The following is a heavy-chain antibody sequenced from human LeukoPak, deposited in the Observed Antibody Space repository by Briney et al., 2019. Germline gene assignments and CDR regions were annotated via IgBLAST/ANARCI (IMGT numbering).Heavy chain of an antibody. J-gene: IGHJ3*02. Sequence: PSQTLSLTCTVSGGSISSGDYYWSWSRQPPGKDLEWIGYIYYSGSTYYNPSLKSRVTISVDTSKNQFSLKLSSVTAADTAVYYCASSPRHDAFDIWGQGTMVTVSS. CDR1: GGSISSGDYY. CDR3: ASSPRHDAFDI. V-gene: IGHV4-30-4*08. CDR2: IYYSGST.